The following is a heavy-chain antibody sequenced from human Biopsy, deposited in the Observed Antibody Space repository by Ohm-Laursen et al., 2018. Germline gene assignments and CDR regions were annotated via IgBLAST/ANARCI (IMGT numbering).Heavy chain of an antibody. CDR2: FAPENSRI. CDR1: GYSVTELS. V-gene: IGHV1-24*01. D-gene: IGHD1-1*01. Sequence: ASVKVSCKVSGYSVTELSMHWVRQAPGQGLEWMGGFAPENSRIVYSQKFQGRVTMTEDTSTNTAYMEVWRLRSDDTAVYYCAADINVWNVNYWGQGTQVIVSS. CDR3: AADINVWNVNY. J-gene: IGHJ4*02.